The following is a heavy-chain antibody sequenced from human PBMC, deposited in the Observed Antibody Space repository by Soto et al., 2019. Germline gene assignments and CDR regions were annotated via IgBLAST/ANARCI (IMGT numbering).Heavy chain of an antibody. J-gene: IGHJ3*02. CDR2: ISDDGSDK. CDR1: GFTFSSFG. CDR3: ASYNQGNQYSSSWYVAFDI. Sequence: GGSLRLSCATSGFTFSSFGMHWVRQAPGKGLEWVAVISDDGSDKYYADSVKGRFTISRDNSKNTLYLQMNSLRAEDTAVYYCASYNQGNQYSSSWYVAFDIWGQGTMVTVSS. D-gene: IGHD6-13*01. V-gene: IGHV3-30*03.